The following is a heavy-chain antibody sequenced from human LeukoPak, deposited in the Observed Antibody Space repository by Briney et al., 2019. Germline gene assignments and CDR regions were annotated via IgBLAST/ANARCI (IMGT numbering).Heavy chain of an antibody. CDR2: IYYSGST. D-gene: IGHD3-3*01. V-gene: IGHV4-39*01. CDR1: GGSISSSSYY. J-gene: IGHJ4*02. Sequence: PSETLSLTCTVSGGSISSSSYYWGWIRQPPGKGLEWIGSIYYSGSTYYNPSLKSRVTISVDTSKNQFSLKLSSVTAADTAVYCCARHADFWSGYYYFDYWGQGTLSPSPQ. CDR3: ARHADFWSGYYYFDY.